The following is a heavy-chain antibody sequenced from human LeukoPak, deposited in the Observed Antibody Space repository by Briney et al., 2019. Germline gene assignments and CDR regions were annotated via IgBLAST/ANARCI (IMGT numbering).Heavy chain of an antibody. CDR2: IYYSGST. D-gene: IGHD3-22*01. CDR1: GGSISSGDYY. CDR3: ARVVNYDSSGYLVWYFDL. J-gene: IGHJ2*01. V-gene: IGHV4-30-4*01. Sequence: SETLSLTCTVSGGSISSGDYYWSWIRQPPGKGLEWIGYIYYSGSTYYNPSLKSRVTISVDTSRNQSSLKLSSVTAADTAVYYCARVVNYDSSGYLVWYFDLWGRGTLVTVSS.